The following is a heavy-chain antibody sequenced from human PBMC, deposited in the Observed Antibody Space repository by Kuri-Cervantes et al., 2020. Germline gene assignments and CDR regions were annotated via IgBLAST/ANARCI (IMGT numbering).Heavy chain of an antibody. J-gene: IGHJ6*03. CDR3: ARVKSSITMVQGVIITSSPHYCMDV. Sequence: SVKVSCKASGYTFTGYYIHWVRQAPGQGLEWMGGIIPIFGTANYAQKFQGRVTITADESTSTAYMELSSLRSEDTAVYYCARVKSSITMVQGVIITSSPHYCMDVWGKGTTVTVSS. V-gene: IGHV1-69*13. CDR1: GYTFTGYY. D-gene: IGHD3-10*01. CDR2: IIPIFGTA.